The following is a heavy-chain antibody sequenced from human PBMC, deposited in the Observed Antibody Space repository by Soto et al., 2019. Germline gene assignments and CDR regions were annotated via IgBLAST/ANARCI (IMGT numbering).Heavy chain of an antibody. V-gene: IGHV4-34*02. J-gene: IGHJ4*02. CDR2: INHSGTT. CDR1: GGSFSGYY. Sequence: QVQLQQWGAGVLKPSETLSLTCAVYGGSFSGYYWNWIRQPPGKGLEWIGEINHSGTTNYNPSLKSRVTISVDTSKNQFSLKLTSVTAADTAVYFCATDYLLHWGQGSLVTVSS. D-gene: IGHD5-12*01. CDR3: ATDYLLH.